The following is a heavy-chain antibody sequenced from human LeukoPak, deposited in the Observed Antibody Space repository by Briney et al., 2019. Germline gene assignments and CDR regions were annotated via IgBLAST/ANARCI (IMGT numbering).Heavy chain of an antibody. V-gene: IGHV3-53*01. Sequence: GGSLRLSCAASGFTVSSYYMNWVRQAPGKELEWVSVIYTGGGRYYADSVRGRFTISRDTSKNMVFLQMNSLRAEDTAVYYCARAKPKNMVRGLIMRRESRHYFDYWGQGTLVTVSS. D-gene: IGHD3-10*01. CDR1: GFTVSSYY. J-gene: IGHJ4*02. CDR3: ARAKPKNMVRGLIMRRESRHYFDY. CDR2: IYTGGGR.